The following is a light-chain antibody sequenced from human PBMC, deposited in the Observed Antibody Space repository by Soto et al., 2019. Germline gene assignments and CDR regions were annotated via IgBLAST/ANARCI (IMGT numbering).Light chain of an antibody. CDR3: YSSGRISYV. Sequence: QSALTQPPSVYGSPGQSITISCTGTSSDVGGYNSVSWYQHHPGKAPKLIIYDVGKRPSGVSYRFSGSKSGNTASLPISGLQAEEEAYYFCYSSGRISYVFGTGTKVTVL. CDR1: SSDVGGYNS. V-gene: IGLV2-11*01. J-gene: IGLJ1*01. CDR2: DVG.